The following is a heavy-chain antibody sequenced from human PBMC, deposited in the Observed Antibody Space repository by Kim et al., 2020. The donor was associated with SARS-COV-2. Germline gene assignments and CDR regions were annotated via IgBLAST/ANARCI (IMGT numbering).Heavy chain of an antibody. J-gene: IGHJ4*02. V-gene: IGHV3-23*01. D-gene: IGHD2-8*01. CDR3: AQYCTNGVCLDS. Sequence: SYAGSVKGRFTISRDNSKNALYLQMSSLRAEDTAVYYCAQYCTNGVCLDSWGQGPLVTVSS.